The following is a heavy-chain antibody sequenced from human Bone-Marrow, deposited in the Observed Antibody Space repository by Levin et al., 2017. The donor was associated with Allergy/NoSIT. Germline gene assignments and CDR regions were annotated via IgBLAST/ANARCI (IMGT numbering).Heavy chain of an antibody. CDR1: GGTFSSYA. CDR3: ARGESVDTAMLSWVRKYNWFDP. J-gene: IGHJ5*02. V-gene: IGHV1-69*01. CDR2: IIPIFGTA. D-gene: IGHD5-18*01. Sequence: KISCKASGGTFSSYAISWVRQAPGQGLEWMGGIIPIFGTANYAQKFQGRVTITADESTSTAYMELSSLRSEDTAVYYCARGESVDTAMLSWVRKYNWFDPWGQGTLVTVSS.